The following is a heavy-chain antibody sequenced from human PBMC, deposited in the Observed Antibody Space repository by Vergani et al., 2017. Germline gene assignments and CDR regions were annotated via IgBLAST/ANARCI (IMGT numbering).Heavy chain of an antibody. D-gene: IGHD2-2*01. J-gene: IGHJ5*02. V-gene: IGHV4-31*03. Sequence: QVQLQESGPGLVKPSQTLSLTCTVSGGSISSGGYYWSWIRQHPGKGLEWIGYIYYSGSTYYNPSLKSRVTIPVDTSKNQFSLKLSSVTAADTAVYYCAGSVVVAAAIFAGWVDPWGQGTLVTVSS. CDR2: IYYSGST. CDR1: GGSISSGGYY. CDR3: AGSVVVAAAIFAGWVDP.